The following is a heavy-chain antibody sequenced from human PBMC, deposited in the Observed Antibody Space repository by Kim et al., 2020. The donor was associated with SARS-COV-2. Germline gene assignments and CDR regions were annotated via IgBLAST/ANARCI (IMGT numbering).Heavy chain of an antibody. CDR1: GFTFSNAW. D-gene: IGHD6-19*01. J-gene: IGHJ4*02. Sequence: GGSLRLSCAASGFTFSNAWMSWVRQAPGKGLEWVGRIKSKTDGGTTDYAAPVKGRFTISRDDSKNTLYLQMNSLKTEDTAVYYCTTTYSGWYFYYFDYWGQGTLDTVSS. CDR3: TTTYSGWYFYYFDY. V-gene: IGHV3-15*01. CDR2: IKSKTDGGTT.